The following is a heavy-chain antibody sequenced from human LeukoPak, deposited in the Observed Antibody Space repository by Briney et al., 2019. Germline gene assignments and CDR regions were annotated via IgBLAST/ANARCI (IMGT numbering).Heavy chain of an antibody. CDR2: VHPNSGNT. V-gene: IGHV1-8*01. CDR1: GYPFTTWE. Sequence: ASVKVSCKTSGYPFTTWEINWVRQAAGQGLEWMGWVHPNSGNTAYAQKFQGRVTMTRDTSISTAYMELSGLRFDDAAVYFCARGPRNDPWGQGTLVTVSS. J-gene: IGHJ5*02. CDR3: ARGPRNDP. D-gene: IGHD1-14*01.